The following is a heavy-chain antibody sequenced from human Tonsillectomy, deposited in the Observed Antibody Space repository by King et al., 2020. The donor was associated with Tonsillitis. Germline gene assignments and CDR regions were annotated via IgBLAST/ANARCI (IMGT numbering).Heavy chain of an antibody. J-gene: IGHJ4*02. D-gene: IGHD5-12*01. Sequence: QLQESGGGVVQPGGSLRLSCAASGFTFSSYGMHWVRQAPGKGLEWVTFIRYDGIKKYYADSVKGRFTVSRDNSKNTLYLQMNSLRAEDTAVYYCADDETVPGGYDWGCISYWGQGTLVTVSS. V-gene: IGHV3-30*02. CDR1: GFTFSSYG. CDR3: ADDETVPGGYDWGCISY. CDR2: IRYDGIKK.